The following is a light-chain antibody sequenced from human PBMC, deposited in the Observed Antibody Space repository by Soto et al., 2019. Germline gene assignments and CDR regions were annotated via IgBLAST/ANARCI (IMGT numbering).Light chain of an antibody. CDR2: DTS. CDR1: SSNIGAGYD. J-gene: IGLJ2*01. CDR3: QSYDNSRSDFVV. V-gene: IGLV1-40*01. Sequence: QSVLTQPPSVSGAPGQRVTISCTGSSSNIGAGYDVHWYQHLPGTAPHLLIYDTSNRPSGVPDRFSGSKSGTSASLAITGLQAEDEADDYCQSYDNSRSDFVVFGGGTKLTVL.